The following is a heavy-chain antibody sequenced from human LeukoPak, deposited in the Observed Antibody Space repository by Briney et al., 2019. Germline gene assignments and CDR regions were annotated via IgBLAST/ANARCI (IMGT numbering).Heavy chain of an antibody. CDR1: GFTFDDYA. J-gene: IGHJ4*02. V-gene: IGHV3-23*01. CDR2: ISDSGGST. CDR3: AKVSESNYDILTGYYTPYYFDY. D-gene: IGHD3-9*01. Sequence: PGGSLRLSCAASGFTFDDYAMSWVRQAPGKGLEWVSGISDSGGSTFYADSVKGRFTISRDNSKNILYLQMNSLRADDTAVYYCAKVSESNYDILTGYYTPYYFDYWGQGTLVTVSS.